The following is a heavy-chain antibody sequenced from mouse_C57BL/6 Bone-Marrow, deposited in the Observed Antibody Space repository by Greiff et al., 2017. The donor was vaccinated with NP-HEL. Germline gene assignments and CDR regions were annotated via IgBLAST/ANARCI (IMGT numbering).Heavy chain of an antibody. V-gene: IGHV5-6*01. Sequence: EVQVVESGGDLVKPGGSLKLSCAASGFTFSSYGMSWVRQTPDKRLEWVATISSGGSYTYYPDSVKGRFTISRDNAKNTLYLQMSSLKSEDTAMYYCARQAYYSNPFAYWGQGTLVTVSA. J-gene: IGHJ3*01. CDR3: ARQAYYSNPFAY. D-gene: IGHD2-5*01. CDR1: GFTFSSYG. CDR2: ISSGGSYT.